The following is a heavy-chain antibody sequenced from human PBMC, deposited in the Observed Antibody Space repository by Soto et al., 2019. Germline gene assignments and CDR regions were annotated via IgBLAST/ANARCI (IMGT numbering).Heavy chain of an antibody. CDR1: VFNFSNYD. CDR3: ARGRVY. J-gene: IGHJ4*02. V-gene: IGHV3-48*03. CDR2: ITATGFTT. Sequence: VESGGALVHPGGSLRLSCVTSVFNFSNYDMNWVRQAPGRGMEWIAFITATGFTTFYADSVRPRFTISRDNAQESVFLQMDSLTVEDTGIYYCARGRVYWGRGTPVTVSS.